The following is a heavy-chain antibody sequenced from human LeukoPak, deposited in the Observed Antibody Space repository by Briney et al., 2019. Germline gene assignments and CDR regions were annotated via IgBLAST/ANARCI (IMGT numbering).Heavy chain of an antibody. J-gene: IGHJ4*02. CDR2: VWIDSGNT. CDR3: ARDYKYAFDN. V-gene: IGHV3-48*01. CDR1: GFRFSDYS. Sequence: PGGSLRLSCAASGFRFSDYSMNWVRQAPGKGLEWISYVWIDSGNTNYADSVKGRFTISGDKAKNSLYLQMNSLRVEDTAVYYCARDYKYAFDNWGQGTLVTVSS. D-gene: IGHD5-24*01.